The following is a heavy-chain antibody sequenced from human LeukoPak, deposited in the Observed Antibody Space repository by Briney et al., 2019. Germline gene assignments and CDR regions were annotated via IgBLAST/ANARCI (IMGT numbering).Heavy chain of an antibody. J-gene: IGHJ4*02. V-gene: IGHV1-69*05. D-gene: IGHD6-6*01. CDR2: A. Sequence: ANYAQKFQGRVTITTDESTSTAYMELGSLISEDTAVYYCARGLQEYLFDYWGQGTLVTVSS. CDR3: ARGLQEYLFDY.